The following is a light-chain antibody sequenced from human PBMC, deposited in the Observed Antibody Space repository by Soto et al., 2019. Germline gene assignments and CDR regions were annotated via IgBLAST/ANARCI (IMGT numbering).Light chain of an antibody. CDR1: TGTVTSGHY. CDR3: LLSYSGARV. CDR2: NTS. V-gene: IGLV7-46*01. Sequence: QAVVTQEPSLTVSPGGTVTLTCGSSTGTVTSGHYPYWFHQKPGQAPRTLVYNTSDKHSWTPARFSGSLLGGKAALTLSGAQPEDEADFYCLLSYSGARVFGGGTKVTAL. J-gene: IGLJ3*02.